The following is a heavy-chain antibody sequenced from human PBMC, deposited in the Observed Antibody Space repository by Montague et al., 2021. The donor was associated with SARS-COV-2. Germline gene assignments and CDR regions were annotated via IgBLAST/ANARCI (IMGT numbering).Heavy chain of an antibody. Sequence: SETLSLTCTVSGGPISDYYWSWIRQPPGRGLEWIGHIYSSGSTDYSPSLKSRVTISLDTSKNQFSLKVTSVTAADTAVYYCARGGGFSHYGLDVWGRGTTVTVSS. D-gene: IGHD2-15*01. J-gene: IGHJ6*02. CDR1: GGPISDYY. CDR3: ARGGGFSHYGLDV. CDR2: IYSSGST. V-gene: IGHV4-59*01.